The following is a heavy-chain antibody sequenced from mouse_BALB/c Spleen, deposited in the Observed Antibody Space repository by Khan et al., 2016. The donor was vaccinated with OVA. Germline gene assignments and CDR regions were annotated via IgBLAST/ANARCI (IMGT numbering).Heavy chain of an antibody. J-gene: IGHJ3*01. CDR1: GYTFTSYW. CDR2: IYPGSGST. V-gene: IGHV1S22*01. CDR3: TRWSYWFAY. D-gene: IGHD2-12*01. Sequence: LKENGSELVRPGASVKLSCKASGYTFTSYWMHWVKQRPGQGLEWIGDIYPGSGSTNYDEKFKSKATLTVDTSSSTAYMQLSSLTSEDSAVYYCTRWSYWFAYWGQGTLVTVSA.